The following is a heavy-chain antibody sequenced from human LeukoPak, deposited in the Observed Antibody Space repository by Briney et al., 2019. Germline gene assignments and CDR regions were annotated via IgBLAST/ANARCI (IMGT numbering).Heavy chain of an antibody. J-gene: IGHJ4*02. CDR1: SGSISTSNYY. V-gene: IGHV4-39*07. CDR3: AKDSHWILFDD. CDR2: IFYSGST. Sequence: PSETLSLTCTVSSGSISTSNYYWGWVRQPPGKALEWIGNIFYSGSTYYSPSLKSRVTISVDTSKNQFSLKLSSVTAADTAVYYCAKDSHWILFDDWGQGTLVTVSS. D-gene: IGHD2-2*03.